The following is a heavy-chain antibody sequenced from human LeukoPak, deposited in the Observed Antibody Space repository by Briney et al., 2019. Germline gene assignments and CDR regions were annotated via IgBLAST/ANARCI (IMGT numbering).Heavy chain of an antibody. CDR1: GGSISSGGYY. D-gene: IGHD3-22*01. Sequence: SETLSLTCTVSGGSISSGGYYWSWIRQHPGKGLEWIGYIYYSGSTYYNPSLKSRVTLSVDTSKNQFSLKLSSVTAADTAVYYCARNYDSSGYPDYWGQGTLVTVSS. CDR2: IYYSGST. J-gene: IGHJ4*02. V-gene: IGHV4-31*03. CDR3: ARNYDSSGYPDY.